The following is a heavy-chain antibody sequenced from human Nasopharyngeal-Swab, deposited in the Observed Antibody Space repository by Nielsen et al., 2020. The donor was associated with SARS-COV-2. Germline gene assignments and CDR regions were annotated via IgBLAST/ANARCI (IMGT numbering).Heavy chain of an antibody. Sequence: GGSLRLSCAASGFTFSSYGMHWVRQAPGKGLEWVAFIRYDGSNKYYADSVKGRFTISRDNAKNSLYLQMNSLRAEDTAVYYCARRDTVTLYYYYYGMDVWGQGTTVTVSS. CDR3: ARRDTVTLYYYYYGMDV. D-gene: IGHD4-11*01. CDR2: IRYDGSNK. V-gene: IGHV3-30*02. J-gene: IGHJ6*02. CDR1: GFTFSSYG.